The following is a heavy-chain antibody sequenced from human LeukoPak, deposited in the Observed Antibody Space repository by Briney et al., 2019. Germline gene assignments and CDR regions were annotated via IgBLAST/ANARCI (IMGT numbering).Heavy chain of an antibody. J-gene: IGHJ4*02. CDR3: ASRGSISGRYDFDY. CDR1: GYTFTSYN. V-gene: IGHV1-18*01. Sequence: ASVKVSCKASGYTFTSYNIIWVRQAPGQGLEWMGWISVYNGNTNYAQKFQGRVTMTTDTSTSTAYMELRSLRSDDTAVYYCASRGSISGRYDFDYWGQGTLVTVSS. D-gene: IGHD1-26*01. CDR2: ISVYNGNT.